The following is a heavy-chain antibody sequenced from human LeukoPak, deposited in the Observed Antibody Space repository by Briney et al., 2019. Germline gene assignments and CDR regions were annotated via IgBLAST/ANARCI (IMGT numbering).Heavy chain of an antibody. CDR3: GLFSLGHMTTEDAFDI. V-gene: IGHV4-39*01. CDR2: IYYSGST. Sequence: SETLSLTCTVSGGSISSSSYYWGWIRQPPGKGLEWIGSIYYSGSTYYNPSLKSRVTISVDTSKNQFSLKLSSVTAADTAVYYCGLFSLGHMTTEDAFDIWGQGTMVTVSS. D-gene: IGHD2-21*01. J-gene: IGHJ3*02. CDR1: GGSISSSSYY.